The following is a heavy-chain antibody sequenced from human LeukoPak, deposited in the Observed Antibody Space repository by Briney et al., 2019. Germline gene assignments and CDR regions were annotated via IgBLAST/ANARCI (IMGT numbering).Heavy chain of an antibody. Sequence: GGSLRLSCAVSGITFSHYYMSWIRQAPGKAPEWLSYISSSGNTIYYADSVKGQGRFTISRDNAKNSLYLQINSLRAEYTAVYLCARNHPSRNDGWRLFDYWGRGTLVTVSS. J-gene: IGHJ4*02. V-gene: IGHV3-11*01. CDR1: GITFSHYY. D-gene: IGHD1-1*01. CDR3: ARNHPSRNDGWRLFDY. CDR2: ISSSGNTI.